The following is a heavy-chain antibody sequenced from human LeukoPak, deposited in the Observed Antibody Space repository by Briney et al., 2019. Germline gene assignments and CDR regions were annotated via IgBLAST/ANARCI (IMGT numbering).Heavy chain of an antibody. Sequence: SETLSLTCAVYGGSFSGYYWSWIRQPPGKGLEWIGEINHSGSTNYNPSLKSRVTISVDTSKNQFSLKLSSVTAADTAVYYCARGPWFGELSFSNWFDPWGQGTLVTVSS. CDR2: INHSGST. CDR1: GGSFSGYY. D-gene: IGHD3-10*01. V-gene: IGHV4-34*01. CDR3: ARGPWFGELSFSNWFDP. J-gene: IGHJ5*02.